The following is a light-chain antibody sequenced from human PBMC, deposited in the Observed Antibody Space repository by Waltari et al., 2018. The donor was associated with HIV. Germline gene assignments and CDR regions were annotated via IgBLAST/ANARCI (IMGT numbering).Light chain of an antibody. V-gene: IGLV1-44*01. Sequence: QSVLTQPPSVSATPGQRVPISCSGSGSNVGSPAVGWYQQLPGTAPKLVIYDNNHRPSGVPARFSGSTSGTSASLAISGLQSEDEADYYCAAWDDSLNGRVFGGGTKLTVL. J-gene: IGLJ3*02. CDR2: DNN. CDR3: AAWDDSLNGRV. CDR1: GSNVGSPA.